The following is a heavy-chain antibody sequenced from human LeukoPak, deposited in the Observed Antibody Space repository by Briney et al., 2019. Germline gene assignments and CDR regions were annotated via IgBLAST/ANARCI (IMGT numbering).Heavy chain of an antibody. CDR2: INPSGGST. Sequence: ASVKVSCKASGYTFTSYYMHWVRQAPGQGLEWMGIINPSGGSTNYAQKFQGRVTMIRDMSTSTVYMELSSLRSEDTAVYYCARDLAVAASTDYWGQGTLVTVSS. J-gene: IGHJ4*02. D-gene: IGHD6-19*01. V-gene: IGHV1-46*01. CDR1: GYTFTSYY. CDR3: ARDLAVAASTDY.